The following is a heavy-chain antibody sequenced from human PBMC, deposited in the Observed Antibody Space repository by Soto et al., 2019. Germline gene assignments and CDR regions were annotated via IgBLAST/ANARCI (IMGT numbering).Heavy chain of an antibody. CDR3: ARDKDGVTGSRGMDV. CDR2: IWYDGSNK. J-gene: IGHJ6*02. Sequence: PGRSLRLSCAASGFTFSSYGMHWVRQAPGKGLEWVAVIWYDGSNKYYADSVKGRFPISRDNSKNTLYLQMNSLRAEDTAVYYCARDKDGVTGSRGMDVWGQGTTVTVSS. V-gene: IGHV3-33*01. D-gene: IGHD3-3*01. CDR1: GFTFSSYG.